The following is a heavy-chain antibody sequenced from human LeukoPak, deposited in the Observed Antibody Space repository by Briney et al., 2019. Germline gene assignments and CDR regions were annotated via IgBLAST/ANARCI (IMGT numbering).Heavy chain of an antibody. CDR2: ISYDGSNK. V-gene: IGHV3-30*18. CDR1: GFIFSNYG. Sequence: PGRSLRLSCAASGFIFSNYGMHWFRQAPGKGLEWVAVISYDGSNKYYADSVKGRFTISRDNSKNTLYLQMNSLRAEDTAVYYCAKTPLREGGSYFDYWGQGTLVTVSS. CDR3: AKTPLREGGSYFDY. J-gene: IGHJ4*02. D-gene: IGHD2-15*01.